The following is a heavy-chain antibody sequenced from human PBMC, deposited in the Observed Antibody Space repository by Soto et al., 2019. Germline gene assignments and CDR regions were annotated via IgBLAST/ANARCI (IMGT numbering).Heavy chain of an antibody. CDR1: AGSFSSYY. D-gene: IGHD2-2*01. Sequence: SETLSLTCAVYAGSFSSYYWSWISQPPGKGLEWIGEINHSGSTNYNPALKSRVTISVDTSKNQFSLKVSSVTAADTAVYYCARSIVVVPAAISRTRFDPWGQGTLVTVSS. CDR2: INHSGST. V-gene: IGHV4-34*01. J-gene: IGHJ5*02. CDR3: ARSIVVVPAAISRTRFDP.